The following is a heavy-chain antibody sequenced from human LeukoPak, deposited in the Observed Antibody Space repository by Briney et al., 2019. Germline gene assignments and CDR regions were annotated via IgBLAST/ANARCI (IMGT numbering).Heavy chain of an antibody. Sequence: ASVKVSCTASGYTFTSYAMHWVRQAPGQRHEWMGWINAGNGNTKYSQKFQGRVTITRDTSASTAYMELSSLRSEDTAVYYCARTRGVVVAASRHAFDIWGQGTMVTVSS. CDR2: INAGNGNT. CDR3: ARTRGVVVAASRHAFDI. V-gene: IGHV1-3*01. D-gene: IGHD2-15*01. CDR1: GYTFTSYA. J-gene: IGHJ3*02.